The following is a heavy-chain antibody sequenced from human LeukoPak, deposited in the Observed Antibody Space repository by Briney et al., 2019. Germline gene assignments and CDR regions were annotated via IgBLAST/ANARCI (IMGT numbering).Heavy chain of an antibody. J-gene: IGHJ4*02. Sequence: GGSLRLSCAASGFTFSNAWMSWVRQAPGKGLEWVGRIKSKTDGGTTDYAAPVKGRFTISRDDSKNTLYLQMNSLKTEDTAVYYCTTVRSFGGVIVSYWGQGTLVTVSS. V-gene: IGHV3-15*01. CDR1: GFTFSNAW. D-gene: IGHD3-16*02. CDR3: TTVRSFGGVIVSY. CDR2: IKSKTDGGTT.